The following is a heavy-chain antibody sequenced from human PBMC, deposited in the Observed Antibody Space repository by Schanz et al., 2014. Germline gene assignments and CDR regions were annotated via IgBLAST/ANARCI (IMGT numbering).Heavy chain of an antibody. J-gene: IGHJ4*02. CDR3: AKNQYDDVDLSSFYFDY. V-gene: IGHV3-23*03. Sequence: EVQLLESGGGLVQPGGSLRLSCAASGFTFSSYAMSWVRQAPGKGLEWVSFVHPGGSTYYPDSVKGRFTISRDSSKNTLYLQMNSLRPEDTAIYYCAKNQYDDVDLSSFYFDYWGQGALVNVAS. CDR1: GFTFSSYA. CDR2: FVHPGGST. D-gene: IGHD3-10*02.